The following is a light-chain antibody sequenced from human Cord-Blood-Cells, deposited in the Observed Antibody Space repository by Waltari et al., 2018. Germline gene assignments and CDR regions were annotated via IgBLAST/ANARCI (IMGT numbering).Light chain of an antibody. CDR3: CSYAGSSTYV. CDR2: EVS. CDR1: SSDVGSYNL. J-gene: IGLJ1*01. Sequence: QSALTQPASVSGSPGQSITISCTGTSSDVGSYNLVSWYQQHPGKAPKLMIYEVSKRPSGVSYRYSGSKSGNTASLTISGLQAEDEADYYCCSYAGSSTYVFVTGTKVTVL. V-gene: IGLV2-23*02.